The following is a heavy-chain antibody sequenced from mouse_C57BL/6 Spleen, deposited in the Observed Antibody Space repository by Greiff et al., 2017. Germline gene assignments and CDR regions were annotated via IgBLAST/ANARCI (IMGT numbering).Heavy chain of an antibody. CDR2: ISYDGSN. D-gene: IGHD1-1*01. Sequence: DVQLQESGPGLVKPSQSLSLTCSVTGYSITSGYYWNWIRQFPGNKLEWMGYISYDGSNNYNPSLKNRISITRDTSKNQFFLKLNSVTTEDTATYYCARVTTVSAGFAYWGQGTLVTVSA. CDR3: ARVTTVSAGFAY. V-gene: IGHV3-6*01. J-gene: IGHJ3*01. CDR1: GYSITSGYY.